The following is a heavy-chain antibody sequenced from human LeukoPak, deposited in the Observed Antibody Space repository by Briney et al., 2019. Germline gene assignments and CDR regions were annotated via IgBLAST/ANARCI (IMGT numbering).Heavy chain of an antibody. J-gene: IGHJ3*02. D-gene: IGHD3-22*01. CDR1: RFTFSEYW. V-gene: IGHV3-7*01. CDR2: IRKDESQK. Sequence: GGSLRLSCAASRFTFSEYWMTWFRRAPGKGLEWVDNIRKDESQKHYVDSVKGRFTISRDNAKNLLYLQMNSLRAEDTAVYFCARDDNYYDNSGYFYDVFTIWGQGTMVTVSS. CDR3: ARDDNYYDNSGYFYDVFTI.